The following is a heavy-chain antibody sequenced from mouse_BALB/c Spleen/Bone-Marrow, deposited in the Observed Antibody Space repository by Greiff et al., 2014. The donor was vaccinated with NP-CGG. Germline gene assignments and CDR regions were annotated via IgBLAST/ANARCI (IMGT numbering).Heavy chain of an antibody. CDR1: GYTFTSYY. V-gene: IGHV1S56*01. CDR2: IYPGNVNT. Sequence: QVQLQQSGPELVKPGASVRISCKASGYTFTSYYIHWVKQRPGQGLEWIGWIYPGNVNTKYNEKFKGKATLTADKSSSTAYMQLHRLTSEESAVFFRARGYLGSYSFAYWGPGTLVTVPA. J-gene: IGHJ3*01. D-gene: IGHD2-12*01. CDR3: ARGYLGSYSFAY.